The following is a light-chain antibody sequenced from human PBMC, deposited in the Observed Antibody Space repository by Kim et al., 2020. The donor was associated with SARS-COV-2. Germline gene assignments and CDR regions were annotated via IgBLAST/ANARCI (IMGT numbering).Light chain of an antibody. J-gene: IGKJ4*01. CDR1: QSISSH. CDR2: AAS. V-gene: IGKV1-39*01. Sequence: DIQMTQSPSSLSASVGDRVTITCRTTQSISSHLNWYQQKPGRAPKLLISAASTLQGGVPSRFSGSGSETDFTLTISSLQPEDFATYYCQQSYSTPAFGGGTKVDIK. CDR3: QQSYSTPA.